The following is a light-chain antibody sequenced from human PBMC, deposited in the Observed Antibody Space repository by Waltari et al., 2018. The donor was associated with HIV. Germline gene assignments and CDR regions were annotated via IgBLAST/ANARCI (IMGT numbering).Light chain of an antibody. CDR3: QSYDSSLSGWV. CDR2: ADI. J-gene: IGLJ3*02. CDR1: SSNIGAGYD. Sequence: QSVLTQPPSVSRAPGQRVTISCTGGSSNIGAGYDVHWYQHLPGTAPKLLIYADINRPSGVPDRFSGSKSGTSASLAITGLQTEDEADYYCQSYDSSLSGWVFGGGTKLTVL. V-gene: IGLV1-40*01.